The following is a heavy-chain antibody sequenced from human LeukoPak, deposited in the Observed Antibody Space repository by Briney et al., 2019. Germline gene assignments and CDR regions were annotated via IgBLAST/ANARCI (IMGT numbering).Heavy chain of an antibody. CDR1: GFTFNTYA. V-gene: IGHV3-30*18. CDR3: AKQAYGSGSYSHMDV. Sequence: GRSLRLSCAASGFTFNTYAMHWVRQAPGKGLEWVAVISYDGSNKYYADSVKGRFTISRDNSKNTLYLQMNSLRAEDTAVYYCAKQAYGSGSYSHMDVWGQGTTVTVSS. J-gene: IGHJ6*02. CDR2: ISYDGSNK. D-gene: IGHD3-10*01.